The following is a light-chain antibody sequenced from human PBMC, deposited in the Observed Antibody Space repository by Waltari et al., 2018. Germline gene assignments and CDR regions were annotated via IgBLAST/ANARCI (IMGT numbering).Light chain of an antibody. CDR2: GAS. CDR1: ENIKNK. J-gene: IGKJ2*01. CDR3: HQYDNWPPT. V-gene: IGKV3-15*01. Sequence: MTQSPATLSVSLGDRATLPCRASENIKNKLAWYQQKPGQAPSLPVFGASTRATGIPDRFSGSGSGTDFTLTISSLQSEDFAVYYCHQYDNWPPTFGQGTKLDI.